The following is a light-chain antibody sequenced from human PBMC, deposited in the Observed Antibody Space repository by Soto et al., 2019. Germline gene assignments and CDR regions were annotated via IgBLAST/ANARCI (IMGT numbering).Light chain of an antibody. CDR1: QSISKY. CDR2: AAS. V-gene: IGKV3-20*01. CDR3: QQYSGSPRT. Sequence: EIVLTQSPGTLSLSPGERATLSCRASQSISKYLAWYQQRPGQSPRLLIYAASSRATGVPDRFSGGGSATDFTLTVSRLEPEGFAVYYCQQYSGSPRTFGQGTKLEIK. J-gene: IGKJ2*01.